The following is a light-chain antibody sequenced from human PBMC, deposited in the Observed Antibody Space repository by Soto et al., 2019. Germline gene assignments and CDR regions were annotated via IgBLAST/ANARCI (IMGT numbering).Light chain of an antibody. Sequence: DIVMTQSPDSLAVSLGERATINCKSSQNNANYLAWYQQKAGHPPKLLIDWASTRASGVPDRFSGSGSGTDFTLTISSLQAEDVAVYYCQHYYNSWTFGQGTQVEIK. V-gene: IGKV4-1*01. J-gene: IGKJ1*01. CDR2: WAS. CDR1: QNNANY. CDR3: QHYYNSWT.